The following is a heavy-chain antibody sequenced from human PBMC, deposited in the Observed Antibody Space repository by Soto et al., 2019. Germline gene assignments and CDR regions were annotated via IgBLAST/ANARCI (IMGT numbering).Heavy chain of an antibody. CDR1: GFTFRSYG. J-gene: IGHJ6*02. CDR3: AKARGSNGMDV. D-gene: IGHD2-15*01. CDR2: ISDDGSNK. Sequence: GSLRLSCAASGFTFRSYGMHWVRQAPGKGLEWVAIISDDGSNKDHADSVKGRFTISRDNPKNALYLQINSLRAEDTAVYYCAKARGSNGMDVWGQGTTVTVSS. V-gene: IGHV3-30*18.